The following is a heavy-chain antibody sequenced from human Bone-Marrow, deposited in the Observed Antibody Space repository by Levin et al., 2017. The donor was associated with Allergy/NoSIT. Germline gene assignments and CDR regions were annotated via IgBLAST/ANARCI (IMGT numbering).Heavy chain of an antibody. Sequence: GESLKISCAASGLGFSAYSMHWVRQAPGKGLEWVAVVASGGLTKHHADSLKGRFTISRDNSKNTLSLQADNLGPDDTAVYFCAEEKHDIDDAYDIWGQGTMVTVSS. CDR2: VASGGLTK. CDR1: GLGFSAYS. V-gene: IGHV3-30-3*01. CDR3: AEEKHDIDDAYDI. J-gene: IGHJ3*02.